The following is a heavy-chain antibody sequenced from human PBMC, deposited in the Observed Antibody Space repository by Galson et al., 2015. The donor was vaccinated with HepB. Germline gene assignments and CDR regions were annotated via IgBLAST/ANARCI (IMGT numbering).Heavy chain of an antibody. CDR1: GYTFTNYA. D-gene: IGHD6-19*01. CDR3: AREGKQWLVYYFGY. V-gene: IGHV7-4-1*02. J-gene: IGHJ4*02. CDR2: INTNTGNP. Sequence: SVKVSCKASGYTFTNYAMNWVRQAPGQGLEWMGWINTNTGNPTYAQGFTGRFVFSLDTSVSTAYLQISSLKAEDTAVYYCAREGKQWLVYYFGYWGQGTLLTVSS.